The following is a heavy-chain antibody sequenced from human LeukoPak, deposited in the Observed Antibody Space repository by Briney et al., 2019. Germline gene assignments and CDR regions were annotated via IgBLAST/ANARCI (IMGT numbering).Heavy chain of an antibody. V-gene: IGHV3-74*01. CDR2: INSDGSST. J-gene: IGHJ4*02. CDR1: GFTFSSYW. CDR3: VRSSTVAPPFS. Sequence: GGSLRLSCAASGFTFSSYWMHWVRQAPGKGLVWVSRINSDGSSTSYADSVKGRFTISRDNAKNTLYLQMNSLRAEDTAVYYCVRSSTVAPPFSWGQGTLVTVSS. D-gene: IGHD4-17*01.